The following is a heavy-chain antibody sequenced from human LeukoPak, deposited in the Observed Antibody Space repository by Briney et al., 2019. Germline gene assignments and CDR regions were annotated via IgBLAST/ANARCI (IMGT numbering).Heavy chain of an antibody. CDR3: ASNYYDSPMGY. CDR2: INHSGST. J-gene: IGHJ4*02. V-gene: IGHV4-34*01. CDR1: GGSFSGYY. D-gene: IGHD3-22*01. Sequence: SETLSLTCAVYGGSFSGYYWSWIRQPPGKGLEWIGEINHSGSTNYNPSLKSRVTISVDTSKNQFSLKLSSVTAADTAVYYCASNYYDSPMGYWGQGTLVTASS.